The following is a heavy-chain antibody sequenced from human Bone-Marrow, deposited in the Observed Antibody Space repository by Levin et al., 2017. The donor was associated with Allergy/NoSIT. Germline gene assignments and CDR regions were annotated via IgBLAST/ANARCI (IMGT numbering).Heavy chain of an antibody. D-gene: IGHD3-10*01. CDR2: ISGSGGST. Sequence: PGGSLRLSCAASGFTFSSYAMSWVRQAPGKGLEWVSAISGSGGSTYYADSVKGRFTISRDNSKNTLYLQMNSLRAEDTAVYYCAKTAVVRGVIADYFDYWGQGTLVTVSS. V-gene: IGHV3-23*01. CDR1: GFTFSSYA. J-gene: IGHJ4*02. CDR3: AKTAVVRGVIADYFDY.